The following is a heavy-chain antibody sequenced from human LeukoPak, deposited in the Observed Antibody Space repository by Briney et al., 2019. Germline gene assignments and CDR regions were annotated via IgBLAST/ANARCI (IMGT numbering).Heavy chain of an antibody. CDR1: GFTFSSYW. V-gene: IGHV3-7*01. CDR3: ARHLSGVTGYTYGRGIDY. J-gene: IGHJ4*02. CDR2: IKKDGSDK. D-gene: IGHD5-18*01. Sequence: GGSLRLSCAASGFTFSSYWMSWVRQAPGKGLEWVANIKKDGSDKYYVDTVKGRFTISRDNAKTSLYLQMNSLRAEDTAVYYCARHLSGVTGYTYGRGIDYWGQGTLVTVSS.